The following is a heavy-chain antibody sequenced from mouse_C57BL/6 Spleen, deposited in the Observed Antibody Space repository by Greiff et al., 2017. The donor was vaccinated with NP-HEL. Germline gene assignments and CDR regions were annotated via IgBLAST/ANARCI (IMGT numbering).Heavy chain of an antibody. J-gene: IGHJ2*01. V-gene: IGHV1-54*01. CDR3: ARSRTVVDPNYFDY. CDR1: GYAFTNYL. D-gene: IGHD1-1*01. Sequence: QVQLKESGAELVRPGTSVKVSCKASGYAFTNYLIEWVKQRPGQGLEWIGVINPGSGGTNYNEKFKGKATLTADKSSSTAYMQLSSLTSEDSAVYFCARSRTVVDPNYFDYWGQGTTLTVSS. CDR2: INPGSGGT.